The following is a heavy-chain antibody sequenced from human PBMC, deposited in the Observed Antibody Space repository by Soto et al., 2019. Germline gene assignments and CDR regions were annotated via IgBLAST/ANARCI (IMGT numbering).Heavy chain of an antibody. CDR3: ARGGLERPFLDY. CDR1: GGSISSGGYY. Sequence: PSETLSLTCTVSGGSISSGGYYWSWIRQHPGKGLEWIGYIYYSGSTYYNPSLKSRVTISVDTSKNQFSLKLSSVTAADTAVYYCARGGLERPFLDYWGKETLVTVS. D-gene: IGHD1-1*01. J-gene: IGHJ4*02. V-gene: IGHV4-31*03. CDR2: IYYSGST.